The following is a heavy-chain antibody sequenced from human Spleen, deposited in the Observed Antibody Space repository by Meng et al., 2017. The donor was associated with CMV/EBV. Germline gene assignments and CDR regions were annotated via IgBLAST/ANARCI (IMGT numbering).Heavy chain of an antibody. V-gene: IGHV3-23*01. D-gene: IGHD5-12*01. CDR1: GFTFDDYA. CDR2: ISDSGGNT. Sequence: GGSLRLSCAASGFTFDDYAMHWVRQAPGKGLEWVSTISDSGGNTYYPDSVKGRFTISRDNSNKTVYLQMNRLRAEDTAIYYCAKSRNGYGGEDHWGQGMLVTVSS. CDR3: AKSRNGYGGEDH. J-gene: IGHJ4*02.